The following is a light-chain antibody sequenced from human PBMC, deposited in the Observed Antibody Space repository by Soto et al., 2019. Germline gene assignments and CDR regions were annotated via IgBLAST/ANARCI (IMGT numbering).Light chain of an antibody. J-gene: IGKJ5*01. CDR3: QQYGNSPVT. V-gene: IGKV3-20*01. Sequence: EIVLTQSPGTLSLSPGERATLSCRASQSVSNKYLAWYQQKPGQAPRLLIYGASSRATGIPDRFSGSGSGTDFTLTISRLEPEDFAVYYCQQYGNSPVTFGQGTRLEIK. CDR2: GAS. CDR1: QSVSNKY.